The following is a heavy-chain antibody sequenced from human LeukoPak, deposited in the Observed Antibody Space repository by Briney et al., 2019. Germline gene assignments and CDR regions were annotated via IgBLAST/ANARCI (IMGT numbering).Heavy chain of an antibody. CDR2: ISWNSANR. V-gene: IGHV3-9*01. J-gene: IGHJ3*01. Sequence: GRSLRLSCAASGFTFDDYVMHWVRQAPGKGLEWVSGISWNSANRDYADSVRGRFTISRDNAKNSLYLQMSSLTPEDTAFYYCAKARTVFTDAFDVWGQGTMVTVSS. CDR3: AKARTVFTDAFDV. D-gene: IGHD1-14*01. CDR1: GFTFDDYV.